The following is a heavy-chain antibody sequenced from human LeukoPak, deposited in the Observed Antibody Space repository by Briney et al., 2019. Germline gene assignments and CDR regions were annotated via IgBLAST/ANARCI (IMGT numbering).Heavy chain of an antibody. CDR3: ARDQVEMVTIGYYYYYMYV. V-gene: IGHV4-59*11. Sequence: PSEALSLTCTGSGGSISSHYWSWIRQPPGKGLEWIGYIYYSGSTYYNPSLKSRVTISVDTSKNQFSLKLSSVTAADTAVYYCARDQVEMVTIGYYYYYMYVWGKGTTVTVS. CDR2: IYYSGST. CDR1: GGSISSHY. D-gene: IGHD5-24*01. J-gene: IGHJ6*03.